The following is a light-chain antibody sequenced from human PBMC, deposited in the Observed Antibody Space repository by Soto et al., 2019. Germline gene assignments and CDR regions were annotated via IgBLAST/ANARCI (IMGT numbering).Light chain of an antibody. J-gene: IGLJ1*01. CDR1: SSNIGAGYD. CDR2: GNS. V-gene: IGLV1-40*01. Sequence: QSALTQPPSVSGAPGQRVTISCTGSSSNIGAGYDVHWYQQLPGTAPKLLIYGNSNRPSGAPDRFSGSKSGTSASLAITGLQAEDEADYYCQSYESSLSGSYVFGTGTKVTVL. CDR3: QSYESSLSGSYV.